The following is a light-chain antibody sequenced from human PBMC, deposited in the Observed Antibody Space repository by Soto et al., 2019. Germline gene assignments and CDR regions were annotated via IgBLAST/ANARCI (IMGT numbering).Light chain of an antibody. Sequence: DIVLTQSPATLSLSPGESATLSCRASQSVTRFLAWYQQKPGQAPRLLIYDISNRAAGIPARFSGSGSGTDFTRTISSLEPEDFAVYYCQQRNFWLTFGGGTKVDIK. V-gene: IGKV3-11*01. CDR1: QSVTRF. J-gene: IGKJ4*01. CDR2: DIS. CDR3: QQRNFWLT.